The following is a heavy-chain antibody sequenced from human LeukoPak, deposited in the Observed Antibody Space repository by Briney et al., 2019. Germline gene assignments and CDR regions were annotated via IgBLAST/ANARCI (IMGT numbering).Heavy chain of an antibody. J-gene: IGHJ4*02. CDR1: GFTFSSYA. CDR3: AKESGSSTDFDY. CDR2: ISGSGGNT. Sequence: GSLRLSCAASGFTFSSYAMSWVRQAPGKGPEWVSAISGSGGNTYYADSVKGRFTISRGNSKNTLYVQMNSLRAEDTAVYYCAKESGSSTDFDYWGQGTLVTVSS. V-gene: IGHV3-23*01. D-gene: IGHD2-2*01.